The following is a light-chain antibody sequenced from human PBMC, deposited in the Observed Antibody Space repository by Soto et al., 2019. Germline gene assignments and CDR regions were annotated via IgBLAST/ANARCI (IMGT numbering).Light chain of an antibody. J-gene: IGKJ1*01. CDR2: EAS. Sequence: EIVMTQSPATLSVSAGERATLSCRASQSVSSNLAWYQQKPGQAPRLLIFEASTGATGIPARFSGSGSGTEFSLTISSLQSEDFALYYCQQYNDWPLTFGQGTKVDI. V-gene: IGKV3D-15*01. CDR3: QQYNDWPLT. CDR1: QSVSSN.